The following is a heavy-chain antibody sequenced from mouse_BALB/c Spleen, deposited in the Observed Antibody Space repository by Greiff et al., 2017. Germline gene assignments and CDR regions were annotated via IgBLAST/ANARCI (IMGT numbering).Heavy chain of an antibody. CDR3: ARAPIHYYGSGYAMDY. D-gene: IGHD1-2*01. CDR2: IFPGTGTT. CDR1: GYTFTSYW. Sequence: VQLQQSGAELVKPGASVKLSCKTSGYTFTSYWIQWVKQRPGQGLGWIGEIFPGTGTTYYNEKFKGKATLTIDTSSSTAYMQLSSLTSEDSAVYFCARAPIHYYGSGYAMDYWGQGTSVTVSS. J-gene: IGHJ4*01. V-gene: IGHV1S132*01.